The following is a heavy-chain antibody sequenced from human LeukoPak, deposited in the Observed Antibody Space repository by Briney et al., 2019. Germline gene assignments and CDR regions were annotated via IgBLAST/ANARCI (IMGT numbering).Heavy chain of an antibody. V-gene: IGHV3-30*18. CDR3: AKGIFGVVTHFDY. D-gene: IGHD3-3*01. J-gene: IGHJ4*02. CDR2: ISYDGSNK. Sequence: GGSLRLSCAASGFTFSSYGMHWVRQAPGKGLEWVAVISYDGSNKYYADSVKGRFTISRDNSKNTLYLQMNSLRAEDTAVYYCAKGIFGVVTHFDYWGRGTLVTVSS. CDR1: GFTFSSYG.